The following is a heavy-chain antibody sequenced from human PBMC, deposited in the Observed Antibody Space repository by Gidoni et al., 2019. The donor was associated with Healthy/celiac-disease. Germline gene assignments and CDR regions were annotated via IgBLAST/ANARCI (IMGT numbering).Heavy chain of an antibody. CDR1: GDTCTSYG. CDR3: ARDGEYGSSSHDY. CDR2: ISAYNGNT. Sequence: QVQLVQSGAEVKKPGASVKVYGKAAGDTCTSYGISWVRQAPGQGLEWIGWISAYNGNTTYSQKLQCTVTMTTDTSTSTAYMDLRSLISDATAVYSCARDGEYGSSSHDYWGQGTLVTVSS. J-gene: IGHJ4*02. D-gene: IGHD6-6*01. V-gene: IGHV1-18*01.